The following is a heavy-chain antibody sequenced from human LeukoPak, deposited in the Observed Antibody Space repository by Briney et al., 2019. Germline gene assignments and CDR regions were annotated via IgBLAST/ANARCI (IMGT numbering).Heavy chain of an antibody. CDR2: IRQDGSEE. Sequence: QAGGSLRLSCAASGFTFSSYAMSWVRQAPGKGLEWVANIRQDGSEEFYVDSVKGRFTISRDNAKNSLYLQMNSLRAEDTAVYYCARDGDDSSGYYGDYWGQGTLVTVSS. V-gene: IGHV3-7*01. CDR3: ARDGDDSSGYYGDY. CDR1: GFTFSSYA. J-gene: IGHJ4*02. D-gene: IGHD3-22*01.